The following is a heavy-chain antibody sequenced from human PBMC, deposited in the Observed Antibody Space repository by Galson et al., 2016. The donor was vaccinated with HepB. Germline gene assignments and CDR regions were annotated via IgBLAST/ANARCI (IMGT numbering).Heavy chain of an antibody. D-gene: IGHD5-24*01. V-gene: IGHV1-24*01. CDR3: ARVRDGYNTHFYHGMDV. CDR1: GYSLNELA. Sequence: SVKVSCKVSGYSLNELAMHWVRQAPGKGLEWMGGFEPPHGETIYAENLQGRVTITADESTSTAHMEVSSLRYEDTAVYYCARVRDGYNTHFYHGMDVWGQGATVAVSS. CDR2: FEPPHGET. J-gene: IGHJ6*02.